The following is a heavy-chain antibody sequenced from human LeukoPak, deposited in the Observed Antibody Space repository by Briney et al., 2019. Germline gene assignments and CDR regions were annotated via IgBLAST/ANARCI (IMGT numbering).Heavy chain of an antibody. CDR2: IYQGGST. CDR3: ARLIIGDNYFDY. V-gene: IGHV4-38-2*01. Sequence: SETLSLTCAVSGHSISSGYYWGWIRQPPGKGLEWIGSIYQGGSTYYNPSLKSRVTISVDTSKNQFSLKVSSVTAADTAVYYCARLIIGDNYFDYWGQGALVTVSS. D-gene: IGHD3-16*01. J-gene: IGHJ4*02. CDR1: GHSISSGYY.